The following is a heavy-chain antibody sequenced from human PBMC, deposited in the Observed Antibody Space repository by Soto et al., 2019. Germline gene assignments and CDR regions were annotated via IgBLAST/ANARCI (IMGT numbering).Heavy chain of an antibody. D-gene: IGHD6-13*01. CDR1: GYRFPNYL. CDR3: ARKPPLSSSSWSQEFDY. Sequence: GDSLKISCKGSGYRFPNYLIAWVRRLPGKGLEWMGLIFPCYSVTRYGASFQGQVTISVNKSINTAYLQWNSLRSADTAIYYCARKPPLSSSSWSQEFDYWGRGTLVTVSS. V-gene: IGHV5-51*01. J-gene: IGHJ4*02. CDR2: IFPCYSVT.